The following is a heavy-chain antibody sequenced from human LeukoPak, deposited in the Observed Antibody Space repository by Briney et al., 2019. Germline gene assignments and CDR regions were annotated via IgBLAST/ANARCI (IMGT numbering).Heavy chain of an antibody. CDR3: ARGGATRGRFEN. J-gene: IGHJ4*02. Sequence: PGRSLRLSCEASGFPFNVQTMSWVRQAPGKGLDWVASMRQDGSEIYYVDSVKGRFTISRDNPKNSLYLQMNSLRAEDTAVYYCARGGATRGRFENWGQGTLVTVSS. D-gene: IGHD1-26*01. V-gene: IGHV3-7*01. CDR1: GFPFNVQT. CDR2: MRQDGSEI.